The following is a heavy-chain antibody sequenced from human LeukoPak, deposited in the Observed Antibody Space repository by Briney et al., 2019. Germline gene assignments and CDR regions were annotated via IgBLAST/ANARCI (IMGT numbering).Heavy chain of an antibody. D-gene: IGHD2-15*01. J-gene: IGHJ6*03. CDR1: GFSFSGYD. CDR3: ARDLRCSGGSCYYYYMDV. Sequence: GGSLRLSCAASGFSFSGYDMHWVRQPPGKGLEWVAFIWYDGNNKYYADSVKGRFTISRDNSKNTLYLQMNSLRTEDTAVYYCARDLRCSGGSCYYYYMDVWGKGTTVTVSS. V-gene: IGHV3-30*02. CDR2: IWYDGNNK.